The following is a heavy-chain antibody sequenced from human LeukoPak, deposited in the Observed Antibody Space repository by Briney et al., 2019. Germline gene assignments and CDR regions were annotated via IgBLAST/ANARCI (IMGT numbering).Heavy chain of an antibody. D-gene: IGHD3-16*01. V-gene: IGHV1-18*01. J-gene: IGHJ4*02. CDR3: ARSRLTYFDY. CDR2: ISAYNGNT. CDR1: GYTFTTYD. Sequence: ASVKVSCKASGYTFTTYDISWVRRAPGQGLEWMGWISAYNGNTNFAQKLQGRVTMTTDTSTSTAYVELRSLKSDDTAVYYCARSRLTYFDYWGQGTLVTVSS.